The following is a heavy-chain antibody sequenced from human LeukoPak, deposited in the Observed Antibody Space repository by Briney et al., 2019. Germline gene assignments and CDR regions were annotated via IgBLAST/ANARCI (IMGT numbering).Heavy chain of an antibody. J-gene: IGHJ6*03. CDR2: IYPGDSDT. D-gene: IGHD5-18*01. V-gene: IGHV5-51*01. CDR1: GYSFTDYW. Sequence: GESLKISCKGSGYSFTDYWIGWVRQMPGKGLEWMGIIYPGDSDTRYSPSFQGQVTISADKSISTAYLQWSSLKASDTAVYYCARRSGYSYTKGYYYYMDVWGKGTTVTVSS. CDR3: ARRSGYSYTKGYYYYMDV.